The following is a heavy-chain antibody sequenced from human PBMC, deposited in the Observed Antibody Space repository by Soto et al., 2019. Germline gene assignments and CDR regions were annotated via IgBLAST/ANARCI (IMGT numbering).Heavy chain of an antibody. J-gene: IGHJ6*02. CDR2: IWYDGSNK. V-gene: IGHV3-33*01. CDR3: GTAMVIDYYYYGMDV. D-gene: IGHD5-18*01. Sequence: GGSLRLSCAASGFTFSSYGMHWVRQAPGKGLEWVAVIWYDGSNKYYADSVKGRFTISRDNSKNTLYLQMNSLRAEDTAVYYCGTAMVIDYYYYGMDVWGQGTTVTVSS. CDR1: GFTFSSYG.